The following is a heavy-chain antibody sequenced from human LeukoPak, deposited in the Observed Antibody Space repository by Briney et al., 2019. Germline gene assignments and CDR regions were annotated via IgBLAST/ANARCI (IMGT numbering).Heavy chain of an antibody. Sequence: GGSLRLSCEASGFTFSNHWMSWVRQAPGKGLKWVANIKEDGSERYYVDSVKGRFAISRDNAKNSLYLQMYSLRADDAAVYYCARDGWFGDYNWFDPWGQGTLVTVSS. J-gene: IGHJ5*02. V-gene: IGHV3-7*01. CDR1: GFTFSNHW. CDR2: IKEDGSER. CDR3: ARDGWFGDYNWFDP. D-gene: IGHD3-10*01.